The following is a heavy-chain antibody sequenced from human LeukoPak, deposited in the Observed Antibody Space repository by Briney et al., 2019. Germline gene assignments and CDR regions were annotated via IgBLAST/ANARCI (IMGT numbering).Heavy chain of an antibody. D-gene: IGHD2-15*01. CDR2: VYYSGST. CDR3: ARPNIRYCSGGACSNDGSDY. Sequence: SETLSLTCTVSGGSISSSSYNWGWIRQPPGKGLEWIGSVYYSGSTYYSPSLKSRVTISVDTSKNQFSLKLSSVTAADTAVYYCARPNIRYCSGGACSNDGSDYWGQGTLVTVSS. J-gene: IGHJ4*02. V-gene: IGHV4-39*07. CDR1: GGSISSSSYN.